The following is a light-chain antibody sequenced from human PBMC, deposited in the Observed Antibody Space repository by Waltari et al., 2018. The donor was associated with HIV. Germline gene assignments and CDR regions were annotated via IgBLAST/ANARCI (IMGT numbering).Light chain of an antibody. CDR3: QVWDSGLVV. CDR2: ANS. CDR1: NIGGKN. Sequence: SYELSQSLSPVSVALGQTAKITCGGNNIGGKNVHWYQQKPGQAPVVVIYANSNRPSGIPERFSGSNSGNKATMTISRAQAGDDADYYCQVWDSGLVVFGAGTKLTVL. V-gene: IGLV3-9*01. J-gene: IGLJ2*01.